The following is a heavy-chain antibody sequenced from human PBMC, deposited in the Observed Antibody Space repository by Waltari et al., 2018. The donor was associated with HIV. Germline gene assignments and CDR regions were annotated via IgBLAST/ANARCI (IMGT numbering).Heavy chain of an antibody. CDR3: ATGDGRNFGVVREYYHYGMDV. Sequence: QVQIVQSGAEVKKPGSSVKVSCEASGGSFSNYAVSWVRAGPGQGLEWLGGVIPIFGSPDYSQKFHGRLTIVADESINTAYMELSSLTSEDTAVYYCATGDGRNFGVVREYYHYGMDVWGQGTTVTVSS. CDR1: GGSFSNYA. V-gene: IGHV1-69*01. J-gene: IGHJ6*02. D-gene: IGHD3-3*01. CDR2: VIPIFGSP.